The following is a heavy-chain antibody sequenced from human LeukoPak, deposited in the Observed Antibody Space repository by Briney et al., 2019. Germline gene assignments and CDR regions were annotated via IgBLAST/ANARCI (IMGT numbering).Heavy chain of an antibody. J-gene: IGHJ6*02. CDR1: GGSISSYY. CDR2: IYYSGST. D-gene: IGHD2-8*01. Sequence: SETLSLTCTVSGGSISSYYWSWIRQHPGKGLEWIGYIYYSGSTYYNPSLKSRVTISVDTSKNQFSLKLSSVTAADTAVYYCARDAIPLYYGMDVWGQGTTVTVSS. V-gene: IGHV4-59*06. CDR3: ARDAIPLYYGMDV.